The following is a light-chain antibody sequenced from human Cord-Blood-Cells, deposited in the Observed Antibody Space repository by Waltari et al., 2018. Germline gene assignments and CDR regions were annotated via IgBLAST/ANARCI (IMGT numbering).Light chain of an antibody. CDR1: QSVIYSSNNKNY. CDR2: WAS. Sequence: IVMTQSPESLAVALGGGGTTTCKSDQSVIYSSNNKNYLAWYQQKPGQTPKLLIYWASSRESGVPYRFSGSGSGTDFTLTISSLQAEDVAVYYCQQYYSTPFTFGPGTQVDIK. CDR3: QQYYSTPFT. J-gene: IGKJ3*01. V-gene: IGKV4-1*01.